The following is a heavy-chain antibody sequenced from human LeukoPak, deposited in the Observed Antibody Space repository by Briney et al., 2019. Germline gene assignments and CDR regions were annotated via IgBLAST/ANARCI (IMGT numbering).Heavy chain of an antibody. CDR1: GFTFSSFS. J-gene: IGHJ4*02. D-gene: IGHD6-13*01. CDR2: ISSSSSYI. Sequence: GVSLRLSCAASGFTFSSFSMNWVRQAPGKGLEWVSSISSSSSYIYYADSVKGRFTISRDNAKNSLYLQMNSLRAEDTAVYYCARVAIAAAGRATIDYRGQGTLVTVSS. V-gene: IGHV3-21*01. CDR3: ARVAIAAAGRATIDY.